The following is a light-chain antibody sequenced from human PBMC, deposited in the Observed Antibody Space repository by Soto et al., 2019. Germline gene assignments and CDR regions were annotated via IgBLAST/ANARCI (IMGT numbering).Light chain of an antibody. J-gene: IGLJ1*01. Sequence: QSALTQPASVSGSPGQSIAISCTGTFSHVGGYDYVSWYQQHPDKAPKLMIYEVTKRPSGVSNRFSGSKSGNTASLTISGLQPEDEADYYCSSHTSGSTRVFGSGTKLTVL. CDR1: FSHVGGYDY. CDR2: EVT. V-gene: IGLV2-14*01. CDR3: SSHTSGSTRV.